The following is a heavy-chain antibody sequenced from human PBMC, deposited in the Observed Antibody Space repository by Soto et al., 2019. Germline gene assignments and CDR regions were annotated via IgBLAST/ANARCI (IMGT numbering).Heavy chain of an antibody. CDR1: GGSFSGYY. CDR2: INHSGST. D-gene: IGHD6-6*01. V-gene: IGHV4-34*01. CDR3: ARGMYSSSPHDY. Sequence: SETLSLTCAVYGGSFSGYYWSWIRQPPGKGLEWIGEINHSGSTNYNPSLQSRVTISVDTSKNQFSLKVSSVTAADTAVYYCARGMYSSSPHDYWGQGTLVTVSS. J-gene: IGHJ4*02.